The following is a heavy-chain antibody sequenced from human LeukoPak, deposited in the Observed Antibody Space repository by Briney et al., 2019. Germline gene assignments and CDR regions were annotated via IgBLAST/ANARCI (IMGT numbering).Heavy chain of an antibody. D-gene: IGHD1-26*01. J-gene: IGHJ4*02. Sequence: ASVKVSCKASGYTFTSYGISWVRQAPGQGLEWMGWISAYNGNTNYAQKLQGRVTMTTDTSTSTAYMELRSLRSDDTAVYYWARGAWELLHMYYFDYWGQGTLVTVSS. CDR2: ISAYNGNT. CDR1: GYTFTSYG. V-gene: IGHV1-18*01. CDR3: ARGAWELLHMYYFDY.